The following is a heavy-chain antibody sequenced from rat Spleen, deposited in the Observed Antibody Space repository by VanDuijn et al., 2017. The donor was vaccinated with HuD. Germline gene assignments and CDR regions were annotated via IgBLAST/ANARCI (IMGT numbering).Heavy chain of an antibody. V-gene: IGHV2-41*01. CDR1: GFSLSNYG. CDR3: ARETGYNSYFDY. CDR2: IWNTGAT. Sequence: QVQLKESGPGLVQPSQTLSLTCTVSGFSLSNYGVIWVRQPPGKGLEWMGVIWNTGATRYISALKSRLSISKDTSKSQVFLKMNSLQTEDTATYYCARETGYNSYFDYWGQGVMVTVSS. J-gene: IGHJ2*01. D-gene: IGHD1-4*01.